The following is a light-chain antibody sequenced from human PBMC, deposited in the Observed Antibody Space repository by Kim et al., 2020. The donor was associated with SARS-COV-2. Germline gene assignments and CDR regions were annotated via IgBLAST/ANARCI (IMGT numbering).Light chain of an antibody. Sequence: DIVMTQTPLSLSVTPGQPASMSCKSSQSLRHSDGKAYLFGYMQKPGQPPHLLIYEVSNRFSGVPDRISGSGSGTDFTLRISRVEAEDAGVYYCMQSMQLPYSCGQGTKLEI. CDR3: MQSMQLPYS. CDR2: EVS. CDR1: QSLRHSDGKAY. V-gene: IGKV2D-29*01. J-gene: IGKJ2*03.